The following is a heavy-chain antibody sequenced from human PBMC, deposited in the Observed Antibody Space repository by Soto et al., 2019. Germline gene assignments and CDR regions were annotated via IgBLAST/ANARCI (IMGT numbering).Heavy chain of an antibody. CDR3: AKGGDYYGSGNWFDP. D-gene: IGHD3-10*01. Sequence: PSETLSLTCTVSGGSISSYYWSWIRQPPGKGLEWIGYIYYSGNTKYNPSLNSRVTISVDTSKNQFSLKLSSVTAADTAVYYCAKGGDYYGSGNWFDPWGQGTLVTVSS. CDR1: GGSISSYY. CDR2: IYYSGNT. V-gene: IGHV4-59*01. J-gene: IGHJ5*02.